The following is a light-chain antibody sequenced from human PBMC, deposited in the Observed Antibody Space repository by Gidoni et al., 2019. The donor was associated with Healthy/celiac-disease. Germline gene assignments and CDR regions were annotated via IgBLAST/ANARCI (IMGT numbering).Light chain of an antibody. V-gene: IGKV1-39*01. CDR1: QSISSY. Sequence: IQMTQSQPSLSASVGDRVTITCRASQSISSYLNWYQQKPGNAAKLLIYAASSLQSGTDFTLTISSLQPEDFAAYYCQQCYSTPLTFGEGTKVEIK. J-gene: IGKJ4*01. CDR3: QQCYSTPLT. CDR2: AAS.